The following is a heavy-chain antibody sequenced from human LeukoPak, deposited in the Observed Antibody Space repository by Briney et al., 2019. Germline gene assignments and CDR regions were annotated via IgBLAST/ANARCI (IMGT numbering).Heavy chain of an antibody. CDR3: ARGSGYLGVDS. Sequence: SQTLSLTCTVSDGFLSSSPYYWGWIRQSAGKGLEWIGRIYTSGTTNHNPSLKSRVTMSIDTSKSQFSLNVTSVTAADTALYYCARGSGYLGVDSWGQGILVTVSS. D-gene: IGHD3-22*01. V-gene: IGHV4-61*02. CDR2: IYTSGTT. J-gene: IGHJ4*02. CDR1: DGFLSSSPYY.